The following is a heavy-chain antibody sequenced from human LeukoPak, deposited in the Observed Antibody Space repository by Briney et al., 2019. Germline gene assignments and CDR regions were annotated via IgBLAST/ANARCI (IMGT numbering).Heavy chain of an antibody. CDR1: GYTFSSYY. CDR2: INLSGGST. J-gene: IGHJ4*02. V-gene: IGHV1-46*01. D-gene: IGHD5-18*01. Sequence: GASVKVSCKASGYTFSSYYMHWVRQAPGQGLEWMGIINLSGGSTSYAQKFQGRVTMTRDTSTSTVYMELRSLRSEDTAVYYCARDRGYNYLFDYWGQGTLVTVSS. CDR3: ARDRGYNYLFDY.